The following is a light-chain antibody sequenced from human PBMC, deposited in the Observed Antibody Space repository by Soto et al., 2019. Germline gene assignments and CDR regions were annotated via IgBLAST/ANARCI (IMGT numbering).Light chain of an antibody. CDR2: WAS. CDR3: QQYKLWYT. J-gene: IGKJ2*01. CDR1: QSVLYSSNNKNY. Sequence: DIVMTQSPDSLAVSLGERATINCKSSQSVLYSSNNKNYLAWYQQKPGQPPKLLIYWASTRESGVPDRFSGSGSGTDFTLTISSLQAEDVAVYYCQQYKLWYTFAQGTKLEIK. V-gene: IGKV4-1*01.